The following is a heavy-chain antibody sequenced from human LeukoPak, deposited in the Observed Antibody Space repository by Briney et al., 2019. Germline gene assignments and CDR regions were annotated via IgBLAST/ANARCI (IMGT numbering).Heavy chain of an antibody. D-gene: IGHD5-12*01. V-gene: IGHV3-23*01. CDR2: ISGSGGST. J-gene: IGHJ4*02. CDR1: GFTFSSYA. CDR3: AKGHGDASGYYYFDS. Sequence: GGSLRLSCAASGFTFSSYAMSWVRQAPGKGLEWVSGISGSGGSTYYADSVKGRFTISRDNSKNTLYLQINSLRVEDTAVYYCAKGHGDASGYYYFDSWGQGTLVTVSS.